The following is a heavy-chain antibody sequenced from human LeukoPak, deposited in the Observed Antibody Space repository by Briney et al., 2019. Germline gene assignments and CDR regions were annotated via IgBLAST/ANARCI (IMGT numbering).Heavy chain of an antibody. CDR1: GYTFAIFG. D-gene: IGHD4-17*01. J-gene: IGHJ4*02. Sequence: ASVKVSCKASGYTFAIFGISWVRQAPGQGLEWMGRIGADNANTNYAQNLQGRVTMTTDTSTNTAYMELRSLTSDDTAVYFCARSGRTVTTHFDYWGQGTLVTVSS. CDR2: IGADNANT. CDR3: ARSGRTVTTHFDY. V-gene: IGHV1-18*01.